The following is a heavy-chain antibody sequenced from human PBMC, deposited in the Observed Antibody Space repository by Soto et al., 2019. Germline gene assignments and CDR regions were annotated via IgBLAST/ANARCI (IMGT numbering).Heavy chain of an antibody. J-gene: IGHJ4*02. CDR2: IVVGSGNT. D-gene: IGHD3-22*01. V-gene: IGHV1-58*01. CDR1: GFTFTSSA. Sequence: GASVKVSCKASGFTFTSSAVQWVRQARGQRLEWIGWIVVGSGNTNYAQKFQERVTITRDMSTSTAYMEPSSLRSEDTAVYYCAAGPGYYDSSGYYPPPASFDYWGQGTLVTVSS. CDR3: AAGPGYYDSSGYYPPPASFDY.